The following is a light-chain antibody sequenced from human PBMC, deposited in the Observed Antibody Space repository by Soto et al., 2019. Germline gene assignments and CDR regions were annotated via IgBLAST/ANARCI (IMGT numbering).Light chain of an antibody. J-gene: IGKJ4*01. Sequence: DIQMTQSPSSLSASVGDRVTITCRASQDINNYITWFQQRPGEAPKSLIYATSYLQDGVPSRFGGSGSGTDFALTITSLQPEDFGNYYCQQYNNFPLTFGGGTKVEIK. CDR1: QDINNY. CDR3: QQYNNFPLT. CDR2: ATS. V-gene: IGKV1-16*01.